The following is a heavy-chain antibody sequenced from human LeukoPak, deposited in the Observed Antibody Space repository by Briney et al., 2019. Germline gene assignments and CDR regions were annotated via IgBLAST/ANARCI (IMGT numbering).Heavy chain of an antibody. CDR3: ARAPRFTYYDFWSGYSDPYYYYGMDA. V-gene: IGHV1-8*01. CDR2: MNPNSGNT. D-gene: IGHD3-3*01. CDR1: GYTFTSYD. Sequence: ASVKVSCKASGYTFTSYDINWVRQATGQGLEWMGWMNPNSGNTGYAQKFRGRVTMTRNTSISTAYMELSSLRSEDTAVHYCARAPRFTYYDFWSGYSDPYYYYGMDAWGQGTTVTVSS. J-gene: IGHJ6*02.